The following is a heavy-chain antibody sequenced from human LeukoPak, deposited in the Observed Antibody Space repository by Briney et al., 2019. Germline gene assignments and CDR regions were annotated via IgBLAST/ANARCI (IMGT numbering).Heavy chain of an antibody. J-gene: IGHJ3*02. Sequence: GGSLRLSCAASGFTFSSYGMHWVRQAPGKGLEWVSAIHSGGGTYYAESVKGRFTLSRDNSKNTLYLQLNSLRAEDTAVYYCARLSVSPNDAFDIWGQGTMVAVSS. CDR1: GFTFSSYG. CDR3: ARLSVSPNDAFDI. CDR2: IHSGGGT. V-gene: IGHV3-66*04.